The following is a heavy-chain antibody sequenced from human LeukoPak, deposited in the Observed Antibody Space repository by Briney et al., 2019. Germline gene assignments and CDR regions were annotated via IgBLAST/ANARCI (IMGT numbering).Heavy chain of an antibody. V-gene: IGHV3-23*01. CDR2: ISGSGAGT. Sequence: GGSLRLSCAASGFTFSSYAMSWVRQAPGKGLEWVSAISGSGAGTHYADSVQGRFTISRDNSKNTLYLQMNSLRAEDTAVYYCAKGLYSSGYYWHFDYWGQGTLVTVSS. D-gene: IGHD3-22*01. CDR3: AKGLYSSGYYWHFDY. J-gene: IGHJ4*02. CDR1: GFTFSSYA.